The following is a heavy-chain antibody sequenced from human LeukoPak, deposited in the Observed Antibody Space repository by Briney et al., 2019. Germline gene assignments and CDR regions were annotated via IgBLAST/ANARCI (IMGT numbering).Heavy chain of an antibody. D-gene: IGHD1-1*01. CDR2: IYYSGST. CDR1: GGSISSYY. Sequence: SETLSLTCTVSGGSISSYYWSWIRQPPGKGLEWIGYIYYSGSTNYNPSLKSRVTISVDTSKNQFSLKLSSMTAADTAVYYCAREQTGTRGYYFDYWGQGTLVTVSS. V-gene: IGHV4-59*01. CDR3: AREQTGTRGYYFDY. J-gene: IGHJ4*02.